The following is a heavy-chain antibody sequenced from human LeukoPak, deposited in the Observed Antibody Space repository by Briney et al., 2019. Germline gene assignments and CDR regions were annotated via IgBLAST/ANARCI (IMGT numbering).Heavy chain of an antibody. J-gene: IGHJ3*02. CDR2: IYYSGST. V-gene: IGHV4-39*07. D-gene: IGHD2-2*02. Sequence: PSETLSLTCTVSGGSISSSSYYWGWIRQPPGKGLEWIGSIYYSGSTYYNPSLKSRVTISVDTSKNQFSLKLSSVTAADTAVYYCALYGPRDDAFDIWGQGTMVTVSS. CDR3: ALYGPRDDAFDI. CDR1: GGSISSSSYY.